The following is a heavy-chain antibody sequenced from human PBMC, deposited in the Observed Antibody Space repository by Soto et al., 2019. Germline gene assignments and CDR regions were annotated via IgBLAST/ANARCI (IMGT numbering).Heavy chain of an antibody. Sequence: PGGSLRLSCVGSGMTFGSRAMSWVRQAPGEGLEWVSSITDSGGDTKYADSVRGRFTISRDNSKNTLYLQMSSLRAEDSAVYYCARGSKESYPGSRIFDFWDRGTLVTVSS. CDR1: GMTFGSRA. D-gene: IGHD3-10*01. J-gene: IGHJ4*02. V-gene: IGHV3-23*01. CDR2: ITDSGGDT. CDR3: ARGSKESYPGSRIFDF.